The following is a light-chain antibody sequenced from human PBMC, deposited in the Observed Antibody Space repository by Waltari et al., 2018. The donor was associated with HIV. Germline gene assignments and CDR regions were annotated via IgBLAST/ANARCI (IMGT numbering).Light chain of an antibody. V-gene: IGKV3-15*01. Sequence: MTQSPATLSVSPGETVSFFCGASEDIADKLAWSQPKRGRAPRLLSSGASSMATGVPARVSGSGSWTEFTLTITCLQSNDSAIYFWQQYSTWLRTVGQGTLV. CDR2: GAS. CDR3: QQYSTWLRT. CDR1: EDIADK. J-gene: IGKJ1*01.